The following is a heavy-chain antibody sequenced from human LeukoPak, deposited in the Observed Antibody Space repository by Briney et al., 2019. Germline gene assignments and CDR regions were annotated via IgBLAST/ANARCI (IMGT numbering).Heavy chain of an antibody. D-gene: IGHD2-15*01. Sequence: SETLSLTCTVSGGSISSSSYYWGWIRQPPGKGLEWIGSIYYSGSTYYNPSLKSRVTISVDTSKNQFSLKLSSVTAADTAVYYCAGQSRLGYCSGGSCYSQPFDPWGQGTLVTVSS. CDR3: AGQSRLGYCSGGSCYSQPFDP. V-gene: IGHV4-39*01. CDR2: IYYSGST. CDR1: GGSISSSSYY. J-gene: IGHJ5*02.